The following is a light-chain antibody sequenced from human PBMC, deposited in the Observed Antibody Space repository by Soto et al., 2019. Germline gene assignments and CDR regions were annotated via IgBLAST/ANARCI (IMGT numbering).Light chain of an antibody. CDR1: QAVDTF. CDR3: QQRNSWPLT. J-gene: IGKJ4*01. CDR2: EAF. V-gene: IGKV3-11*01. Sequence: VLTQSPDTLYSSPRERATLSCRASQAVDTFLVWYHQKPGLSPSLVIYEAFKRATDNPDRFSGSGSGTAFTLTINRLEPEDVGFYYCQQRNSWPLTFGGGTKVELK.